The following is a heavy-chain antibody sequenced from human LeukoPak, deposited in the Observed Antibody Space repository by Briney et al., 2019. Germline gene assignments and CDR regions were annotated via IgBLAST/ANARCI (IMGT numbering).Heavy chain of an antibody. Sequence: ASVKVSCKASGYTFTAYYIHWVRQAPGQGLEWMGWINPASGGTSYAQKFQGRVTMTSDTSIGTAYMELSRLRSDDTAVYFCARAGGGYSSGWGAFDIWGQGTMVTVSS. CDR2: INPASGGT. CDR3: ARAGGGYSSGWGAFDI. V-gene: IGHV1-2*02. CDR1: GYTFTAYY. J-gene: IGHJ3*02. D-gene: IGHD5-18*01.